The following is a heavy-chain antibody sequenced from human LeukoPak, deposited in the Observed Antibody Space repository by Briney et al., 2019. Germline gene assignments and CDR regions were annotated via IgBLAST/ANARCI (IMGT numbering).Heavy chain of an antibody. V-gene: IGHV3-30*02. Sequence: GGSLRLSCAASGFTFSGYGMHWVRQAPGKGLEWVAFVRYDSSNKYYADSVKGRFTASRDNSKDMLYLQMNSLRAEDTAVYYCARDLYRIVVVPHYFDYWGQGTLVTVSS. CDR1: GFTFSGYG. CDR2: VRYDSSNK. CDR3: ARDLYRIVVVPHYFDY. J-gene: IGHJ4*02. D-gene: IGHD3-22*01.